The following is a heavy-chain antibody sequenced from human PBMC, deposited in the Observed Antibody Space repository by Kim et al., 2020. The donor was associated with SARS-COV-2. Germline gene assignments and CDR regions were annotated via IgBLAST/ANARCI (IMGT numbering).Heavy chain of an antibody. D-gene: IGHD2-21*02. J-gene: IGHJ5*02. V-gene: IGHV4-39*07. CDR1: GGSISSSSYY. Sequence: SETLSLTCTVSGGSISSSSYYWGWIRQPPGKGLEWIGSIYYSGSTYYNPSLKSRVTISVDTSKNQFSLKLSSVTAADTAVYYCADCSGWFDPWGQGTLVTVSS. CDR3: ADCSGWFDP. CDR2: IYYSGST.